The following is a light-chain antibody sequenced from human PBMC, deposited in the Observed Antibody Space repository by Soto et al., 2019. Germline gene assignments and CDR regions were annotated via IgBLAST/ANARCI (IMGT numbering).Light chain of an antibody. CDR2: GTS. CDR1: QSVSSSY. J-gene: IGKJ4*01. V-gene: IGKV3-20*01. Sequence: EIVLTQSPGTLSLSPGERATLSCRASQSVSSSYLVWYQQRPGQPPRLLIYGTSNRAAGIPDRFTGTGSGTDFTLTIYRLEPEDSAVYYCQQYGSSALTFGGGIKV. CDR3: QQYGSSALT.